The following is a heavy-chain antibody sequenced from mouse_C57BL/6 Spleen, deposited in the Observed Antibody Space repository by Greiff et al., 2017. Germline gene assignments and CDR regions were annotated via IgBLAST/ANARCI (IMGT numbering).Heavy chain of an antibody. CDR3: ARLLTGYFDV. Sequence: DVMLVESGGDLVKPGGSLKLSCAASGFTFSSYDMSWVRQTPDKRLEWVATISSGGSYTYYPDSVKGRFTISRDNAKNTLYLQMSSLKSEDTAMYYCARLLTGYFDVWGTGTTVTVSS. CDR1: GFTFSSYD. J-gene: IGHJ1*03. V-gene: IGHV5-6*02. D-gene: IGHD4-1*01. CDR2: ISSGGSYT.